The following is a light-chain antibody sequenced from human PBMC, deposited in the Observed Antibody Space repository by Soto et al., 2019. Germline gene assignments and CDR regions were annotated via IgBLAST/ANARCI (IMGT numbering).Light chain of an antibody. J-gene: IGKJ4*01. V-gene: IGKV3-11*01. CDR2: DAS. CDR1: RSVSRY. Sequence: EIVLTQSPATLSLSPGERATLSCRASRSVSRYLAWYQQKPGQAPRLLVSDASNRATGIPARFSGSGSGTDFTLTISSLQPDDFATYYCQQYNSYPLTFGGGTKVEIK. CDR3: QQYNSYPLT.